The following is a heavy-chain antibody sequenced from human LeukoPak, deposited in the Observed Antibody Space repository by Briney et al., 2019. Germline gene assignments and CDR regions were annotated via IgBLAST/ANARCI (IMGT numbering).Heavy chain of an antibody. J-gene: IGHJ3*02. V-gene: IGHV4-38-2*02. Sequence: SETLSLTCTVSGYSISSGYYWGWIRQPPGKGLEWIGSIYHSGSTYYNPSLKSRVTISVDTSKNQFSLKLSSVTAADTAVYYCARHVRSYYDSSDLDAFDIWGQGTMVTVSS. D-gene: IGHD3-22*01. CDR2: IYHSGST. CDR1: GYSISSGYY. CDR3: ARHVRSYYDSSDLDAFDI.